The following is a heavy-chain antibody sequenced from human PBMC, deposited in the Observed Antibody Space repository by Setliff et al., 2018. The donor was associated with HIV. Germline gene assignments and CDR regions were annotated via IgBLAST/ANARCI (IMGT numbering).Heavy chain of an antibody. J-gene: IGHJ4*02. Sequence: SETLSLTCTVSGDTDFYWSWIRQSPGKGLEWIGYIHASGKANYNPSLKSRVTISLDTSKNQFSLKLSSVTAADTAVYYCARHSDIAPRRTYFDYWGQGTLVTVSS. CDR1: GDTDFY. V-gene: IGHV4-4*09. D-gene: IGHD6-6*01. CDR2: IHASGKA. CDR3: ARHSDIAPRRTYFDY.